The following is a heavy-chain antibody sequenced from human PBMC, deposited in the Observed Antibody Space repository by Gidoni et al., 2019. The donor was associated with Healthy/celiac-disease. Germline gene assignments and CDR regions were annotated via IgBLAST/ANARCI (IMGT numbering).Heavy chain of an antibody. Sequence: VQLVESGGGVVQPGRSLRLSCAASGFTFSSYGMHWVRQAPGKGLEWVAVISYDGSNKYYADSVKGRFTISRDNSKNTLYLQMNSLRAEDTAVYYCAKDRGYCSSTSCYSRGCDYWAREPWSPSPQ. J-gene: IGHJ4*02. D-gene: IGHD2-2*02. CDR2: ISYDGSNK. V-gene: IGHV3-30*18. CDR3: AKDRGYCSSTSCYSRGCDY. CDR1: GFTFSSYG.